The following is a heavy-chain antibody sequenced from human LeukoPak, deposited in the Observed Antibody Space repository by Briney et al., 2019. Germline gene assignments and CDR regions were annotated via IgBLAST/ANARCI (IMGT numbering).Heavy chain of an antibody. CDR1: RFTFSHYG. CDR3: AKDAQRGFDYSNSLEN. D-gene: IGHD4-11*01. V-gene: IGHV3-33*06. Sequence: GGSLRLSRAASRFTFSHYGMHWVREAPGKGLEWGAVIWNDGSNKYYADSVKGRFTVSRDNSQNRLYLQMNSLRPEDTAVYYCAKDAQRGFDYSNSLENWGQGTLVTVSS. J-gene: IGHJ4*02. CDR2: IWNDGSNK.